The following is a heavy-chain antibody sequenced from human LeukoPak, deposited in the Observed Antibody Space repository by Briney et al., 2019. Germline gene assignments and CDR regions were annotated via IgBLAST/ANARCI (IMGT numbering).Heavy chain of an antibody. CDR3: ARENCSGGSCYSIYYYYYMDV. CDR2: IYYSGST. J-gene: IGHJ6*03. D-gene: IGHD2-15*01. Sequence: PSETLSLTCTVSGGSISSGSYYWGWIRQPPGKGLEWIGSIYYSGSTYYNPSLKSRVTISVDTSKNQFSLKLSSVTAADTAVYYCARENCSGGSCYSIYYYYYMDVWGKGTTVTVSS. V-gene: IGHV4-39*07. CDR1: GGSISSGSYY.